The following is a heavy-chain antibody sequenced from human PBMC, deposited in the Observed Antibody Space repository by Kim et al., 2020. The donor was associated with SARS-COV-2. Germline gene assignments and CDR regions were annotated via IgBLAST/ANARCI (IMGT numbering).Heavy chain of an antibody. Sequence: SETLSLTCTVSGGSISSYYWSWIRQPPGKGLEWIGYIYYSGSTNYNPSLKSRVTISVDTSKNQFSLKLSSVTAADTAVYYCARNVDYYGSGSYYNLGYWGQGTLVTVSS. CDR3: ARNVDYYGSGSYYNLGY. CDR2: IYYSGST. CDR1: GGSISSYY. V-gene: IGHV4-59*01. J-gene: IGHJ4*02. D-gene: IGHD3-10*01.